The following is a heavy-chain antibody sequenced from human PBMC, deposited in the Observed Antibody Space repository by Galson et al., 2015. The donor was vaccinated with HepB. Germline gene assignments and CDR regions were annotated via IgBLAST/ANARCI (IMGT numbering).Heavy chain of an antibody. V-gene: IGHV1-24*01. D-gene: IGHD2-21*01. Sequence: SVKVSCKVSGYTLTELSMHWVRQAPGKGLGWMGGFDPEDGETIYAQKFQGRVTMTEDTSTDTAYMELSSLRSEDTAVYYCATGVFSLAYCGGDCSGDWGQGTLVTVSS. J-gene: IGHJ4*02. CDR1: GYTLTELS. CDR3: ATGVFSLAYCGGDCSGD. CDR2: FDPEDGET.